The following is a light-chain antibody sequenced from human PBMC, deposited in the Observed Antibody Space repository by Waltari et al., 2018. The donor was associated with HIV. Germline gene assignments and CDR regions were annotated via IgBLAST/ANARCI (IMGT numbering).Light chain of an antibody. CDR2: EST. CDR3: GTRDNDLGPVV. J-gene: IGLJ2*01. V-gene: IGLV1-51*02. CDR1: NSHIGSNA. Sequence: SVLTQPPSKSAAPGQTVTISCTGHNSHIGSNAVSWSQQLPGASPRLIIYESTKRPSLISDRFSASKSDTTATLDIAGLQPGDEAMYYCGTRDNDLGPVVLGGGTWVTVL.